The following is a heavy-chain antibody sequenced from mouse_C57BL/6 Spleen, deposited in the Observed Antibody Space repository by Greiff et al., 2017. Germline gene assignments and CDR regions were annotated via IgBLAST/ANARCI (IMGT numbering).Heavy chain of an antibody. CDR3: AREGKERGYYFDY. V-gene: IGHV1-64*01. J-gene: IGHJ2*01. D-gene: IGHD1-3*01. CDR1: GYTFTSYW. CDR2: IHPNSGST. Sequence: VQLQQPGAELVKPGASVKLSCKASGYTFTSYWMHWVKQRPGQGLEWIGMIHPNSGSTNYNEKFKSKATLTVDKSSSTAYMQLSSLTSEDSAVYYCAREGKERGYYFDYWGQGTTLTVSS.